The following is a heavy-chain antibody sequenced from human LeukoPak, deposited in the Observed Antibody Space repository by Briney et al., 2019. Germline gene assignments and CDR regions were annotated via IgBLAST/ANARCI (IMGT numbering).Heavy chain of an antibody. CDR2: INPNSGGT. CDR3: ARVYDFWSGPFDY. J-gene: IGHJ4*02. V-gene: IGHV1-2*02. Sequence: GASVKVSRKASGYTFTGYYMHWVRQAPGQGLEWMGWINPNSGGTNYAQKFQGRVTMTRDTSISTAYMELSRLRSDDTAVYYCARVYDFWSGPFDYWGQGTLVTVSS. CDR1: GYTFTGYY. D-gene: IGHD3-3*01.